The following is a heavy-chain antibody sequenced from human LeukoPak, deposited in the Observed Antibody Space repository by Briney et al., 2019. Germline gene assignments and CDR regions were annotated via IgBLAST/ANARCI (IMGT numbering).Heavy chain of an antibody. D-gene: IGHD1-26*01. CDR1: GFTFTTYW. CDR3: ARRSYEEGAFDI. J-gene: IGHJ3*02. V-gene: IGHV3-7*01. Sequence: GGSLRLSCAASGFTFTTYWMTWVRQAPGKGLEWVANIKQDGSDKYYVDSVKGRFTISRDNAKNSLYLQMNSLRAEGTAVYYCARRSYEEGAFDIWGQGTMVTVSS. CDR2: IKQDGSDK.